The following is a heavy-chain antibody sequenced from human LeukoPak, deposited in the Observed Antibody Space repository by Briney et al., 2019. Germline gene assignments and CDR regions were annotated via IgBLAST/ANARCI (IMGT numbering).Heavy chain of an antibody. J-gene: IGHJ4*02. D-gene: IGHD2-2*02. Sequence: GGSLRLSCAASGFTFSSYAMSWVRQAPGKGLGWVSAISGSGGSTYYADSVKGRFTISRDNSKNTLYLQMNSLRAEDTAVYYCAKFLEGYCSSTSCYTALDYWGQGTLVTVSP. CDR1: GFTFSSYA. CDR2: ISGSGGST. V-gene: IGHV3-23*01. CDR3: AKFLEGYCSSTSCYTALDY.